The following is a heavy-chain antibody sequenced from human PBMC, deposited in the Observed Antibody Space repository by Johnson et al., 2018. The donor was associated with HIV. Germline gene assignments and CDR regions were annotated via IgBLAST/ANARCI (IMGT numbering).Heavy chain of an antibody. CDR2: IYSGGST. Sequence: VQLVESGGGVVQPGGSLRLSCAASGFTVSRNYMSWVRQAPGKGLEWVSVIYSGGSTYYADSVKGRFTISRDNSKNTLYLQMNSLRAEDTALYFCAREGGDGTDGVCYFAFDIWGQGTMVTVSS. CDR3: AREGGDGTDGVCYFAFDI. J-gene: IGHJ3*02. D-gene: IGHD2-8*01. CDR1: GFTVSRNY. V-gene: IGHV3-66*01.